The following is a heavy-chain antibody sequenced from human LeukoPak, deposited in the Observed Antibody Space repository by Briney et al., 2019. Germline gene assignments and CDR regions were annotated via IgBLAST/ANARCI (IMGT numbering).Heavy chain of an antibody. Sequence: SVKVSCKASGGTFSSYAISWVRQAPGQGLEWMGRIIPILGIANYAQKFQGRVTITADKSTSTAYMELSSLRSEDTAVYYCARIPQDIVVVPAAAGDWGQGTLVTVST. D-gene: IGHD2-2*01. CDR3: ARIPQDIVVVPAAAGD. J-gene: IGHJ4*02. CDR1: GGTFSSYA. CDR2: IIPILGIA. V-gene: IGHV1-69*04.